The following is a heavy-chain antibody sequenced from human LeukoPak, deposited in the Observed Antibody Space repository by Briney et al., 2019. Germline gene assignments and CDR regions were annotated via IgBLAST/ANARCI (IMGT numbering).Heavy chain of an antibody. V-gene: IGHV3-7*01. Sequence: PGGSLRLSCAASGFTFSSYWMSWVRQAPGKGLEWVANIKQDGSEKYYVDSVKGRFTISRDNAKNSLYLQMNSLRAEDTAVYYCARVMVLYDSYMDVWGKGTTVTVSS. CDR1: GFTFSSYW. CDR3: ARVMVLYDSYMDV. J-gene: IGHJ6*03. D-gene: IGHD3-16*01. CDR2: IKQDGSEK.